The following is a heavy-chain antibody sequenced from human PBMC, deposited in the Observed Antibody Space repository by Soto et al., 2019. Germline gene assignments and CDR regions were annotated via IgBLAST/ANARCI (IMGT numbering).Heavy chain of an antibody. D-gene: IGHD2-2*01. Sequence: QVQLVESGGGVVQPGRSLRLSCSTSGFIFSDFGMHWVRQAPGKGLEWVAAIRYDGSKKYYGDSVKGRVSISRDPSKKTVHLQMNNLRAEDTALYYCARDYCSTSSCYDNWGQGTLVIVSS. CDR1: GFIFSDFG. V-gene: IGHV3-33*01. CDR3: ARDYCSTSSCYDN. J-gene: IGHJ4*02. CDR2: IRYDGSKK.